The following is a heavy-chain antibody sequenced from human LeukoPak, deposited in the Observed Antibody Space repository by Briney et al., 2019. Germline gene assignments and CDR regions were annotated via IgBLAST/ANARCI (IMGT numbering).Heavy chain of an antibody. J-gene: IGHJ4*02. D-gene: IGHD5-18*01. CDR3: ARLRGGYNYALGPFDY. CDR2: ISSIRNYI. Sequence: GGSLRLSCEASEFTFSSYSINWVRQAPGKGLEWVSSISSIRNYIYYADSVRGRFTISRDNARNSLYLQMNSLRAEDTAVYYCARLRGGYNYALGPFDYWGKGTLVTVSS. V-gene: IGHV3-21*01. CDR1: EFTFSSYS.